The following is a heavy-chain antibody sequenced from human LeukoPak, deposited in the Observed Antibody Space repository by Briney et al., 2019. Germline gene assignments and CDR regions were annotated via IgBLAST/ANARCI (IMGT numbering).Heavy chain of an antibody. J-gene: IGHJ4*02. CDR3: AREGLGARGVITTNFDY. CDR2: IYSGGST. Sequence: GGSLRLSCAASGFTVSSNYMSWVRQAPGKGLEWVSVIYSGGSTYYADSVKGRFTMSRDNSKNTLYLQMNSLRSEDTAVYYCAREGLGARGVITTNFDYWGQGTLVTVSS. V-gene: IGHV3-53*05. CDR1: GFTVSSNY. D-gene: IGHD3-10*01.